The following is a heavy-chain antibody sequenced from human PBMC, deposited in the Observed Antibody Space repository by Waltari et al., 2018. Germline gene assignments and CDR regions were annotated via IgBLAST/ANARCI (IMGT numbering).Heavy chain of an antibody. J-gene: IGHJ5*02. CDR2: VYPGDSDT. CDR1: GYSFTSYW. CDR3: ARRADLPSCDP. V-gene: IGHV5-51*01. D-gene: IGHD2-21*02. Sequence: EVQLVQSGAEVKKPGESLKISCKGSGYSFTSYWIGWVRQMPGKGLEWMGVVYPGDSDTRYSSSFQGQGTISADKSISTVYLQWSSLKASATAMYYCARRADLPSCDPWGQGTLVTVAA.